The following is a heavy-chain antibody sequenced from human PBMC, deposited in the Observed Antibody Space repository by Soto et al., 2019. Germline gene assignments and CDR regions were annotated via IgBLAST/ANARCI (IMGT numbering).Heavy chain of an antibody. CDR1: GYTFTSCY. Sequence: ASVKVSCKASGYTFTSCYMHWVRQAPGQGLEWMGIINPSGGSTSYAQKFQGRVTMTRDTSTSTVYMELSSLRSEDTAVYYCASASEGNTXMDMNHGDNYYYYGMDVWGQGTTVTVSS. CDR2: INPSGGST. J-gene: IGHJ6*02. D-gene: IGHD5-18*01. V-gene: IGHV1-46*01. CDR3: ASASEGNTXMDMNHGDNYYYYGMDV.